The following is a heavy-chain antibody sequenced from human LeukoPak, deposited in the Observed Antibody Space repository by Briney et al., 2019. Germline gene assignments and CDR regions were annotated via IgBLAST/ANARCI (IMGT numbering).Heavy chain of an antibody. CDR3: ARGPPGSIFYDSRYFDY. CDR2: IYTSGST. J-gene: IGHJ4*02. D-gene: IGHD3-22*01. CDR1: GGSISSYY. Sequence: SETLSLTCTVSGGSISSYYWSWIRQPAGKGLEWIGRIYTSGSTNYNPSLKSRVTMSVDTSKNQFSLKLSSVTAADTAVYYCARGPPGSIFYDSRYFDYWGQGTLVTVSS. V-gene: IGHV4-4*07.